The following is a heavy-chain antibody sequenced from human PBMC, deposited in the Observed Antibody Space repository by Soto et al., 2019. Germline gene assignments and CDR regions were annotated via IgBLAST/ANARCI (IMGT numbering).Heavy chain of an antibody. CDR1: GGSISSSNW. J-gene: IGHJ4*02. CDR3: ARGLGYCGGGSCRRHFAY. V-gene: IGHV4-4*02. CDR2: IYHSGST. Sequence: QVQLQESGPGLVKPSGTLSLTCAVSGGSISSSNWWSWVRQPPGKGLEWIGEIYHSGSTNYNPSLKGRVTISVDKSKNQFSLKLSSVTAADTAVYYCARGLGYCGGGSCRRHFAYWGREPWSPSPQ. D-gene: IGHD2-15*01.